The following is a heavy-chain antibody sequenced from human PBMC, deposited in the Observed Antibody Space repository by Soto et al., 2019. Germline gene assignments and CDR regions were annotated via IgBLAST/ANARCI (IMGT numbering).Heavy chain of an antibody. Sequence: SETLSLTCTVSGGSISSYYWSWILQPPGKGLEWIGYIYYSGSTNYNPSLKSRVTISVDTSKNQFSLKLSSVTAADTAVYYCARESPYYYDSSGYYHNWFDPWGQGTLVTVS. D-gene: IGHD3-22*01. CDR1: GGSISSYY. V-gene: IGHV4-59*01. J-gene: IGHJ5*02. CDR3: ARESPYYYDSSGYYHNWFDP. CDR2: IYYSGST.